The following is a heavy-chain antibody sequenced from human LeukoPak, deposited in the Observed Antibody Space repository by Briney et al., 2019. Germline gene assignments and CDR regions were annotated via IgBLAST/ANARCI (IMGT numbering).Heavy chain of an antibody. CDR3: ARDRVREITFGGGFDY. D-gene: IGHD3-16*01. Sequence: PGGSLRLSRAASGFTFSSYAMHWVRQAPGKGLEWVAVISYDGSNKYYADSVKGRFTISRDNSKNTLYLQMNSLRAEDTAVYYCARDRVREITFGGGFDYWGQGTLVTVSS. CDR1: GFTFSSYA. CDR2: ISYDGSNK. V-gene: IGHV3-30-3*01. J-gene: IGHJ4*02.